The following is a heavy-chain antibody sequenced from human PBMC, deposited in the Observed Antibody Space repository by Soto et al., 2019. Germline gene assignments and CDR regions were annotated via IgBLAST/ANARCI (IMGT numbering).Heavy chain of an antibody. CDR3: ARESEDLTSNFDY. CDR1: GFTFTRYS. CDR2: ISSTTNYI. V-gene: IGHV3-21*06. J-gene: IGHJ4*02. Sequence: GGSLRLSCAASGFTFTRYSMNWVRQAPGKGLEWVSSISSTTNYIYYGDSMKGRFTISRDNAKNSLYLEMNSLRAEDTAVYYRARESEDLTSNFDYWGQGTLVTVSS.